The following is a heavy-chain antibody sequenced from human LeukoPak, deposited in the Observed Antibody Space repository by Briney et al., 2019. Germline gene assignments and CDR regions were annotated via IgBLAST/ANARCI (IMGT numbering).Heavy chain of an antibody. Sequence: PGGSLRLSCAASGFTFSSYAMHWVRQAPGKGLEWVAVISYDGSNKYYADSVKGRFTISRNNSKNTLYLQMNSLRAEDTAVYYCARKKGVITTSYYYYYMDVWGKGTTVTVSS. V-gene: IGHV3-30*04. CDR1: GFTFSSYA. CDR2: ISYDGSNK. CDR3: ARKKGVITTSYYYYYMDV. J-gene: IGHJ6*03. D-gene: IGHD3-22*01.